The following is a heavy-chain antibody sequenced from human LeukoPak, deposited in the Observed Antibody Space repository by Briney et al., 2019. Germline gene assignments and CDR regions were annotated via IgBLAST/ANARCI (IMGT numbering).Heavy chain of an antibody. CDR1: GYTFTGYY. D-gene: IGHD3-10*01. Sequence: EASVKVSCKASGYTFTGYYMRWVRQAPGQGLEWMGWINPNSGGTNYAQKFQGRVTMTRDTSISTAYMELSRLRSDDTAVYYCARDRLDYGSGNDWFDPWGQGTLVTVSS. CDR3: ARDRLDYGSGNDWFDP. J-gene: IGHJ5*02. V-gene: IGHV1-2*02. CDR2: INPNSGGT.